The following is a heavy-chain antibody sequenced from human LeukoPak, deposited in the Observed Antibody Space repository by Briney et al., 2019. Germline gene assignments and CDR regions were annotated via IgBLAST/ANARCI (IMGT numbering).Heavy chain of an antibody. CDR1: EFIGSSTY. J-gene: IGHJ4*02. CDR2: IYSGGST. Sequence: GSLRLSCAASEFIGSSTYMSWVRQAPGKELEWVSVIYSGGSTYYADSVKGRFTISRHNSINTLYLQMNSLKTEDTAVYYCASGSRNWGQGTLVTVSS. D-gene: IGHD1-14*01. CDR3: ASGSRN. V-gene: IGHV3-53*04.